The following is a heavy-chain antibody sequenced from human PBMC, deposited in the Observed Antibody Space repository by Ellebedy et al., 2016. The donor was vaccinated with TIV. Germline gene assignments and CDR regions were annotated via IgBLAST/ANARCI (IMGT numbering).Heavy chain of an antibody. CDR3: ARTSREQQLVLPVDY. Sequence: ASVKVSCKASGYTFTSYGISWVRQAPGQGLEWMGWISAYNGNTNYAQKLQGRVTMTTDTSTSTAYMELRSLRSDDTAVYYCARTSREQQLVLPVDYWGQGTLVTVSS. CDR2: ISAYNGNT. J-gene: IGHJ4*02. V-gene: IGHV1-18*04. D-gene: IGHD6-13*01. CDR1: GYTFTSYG.